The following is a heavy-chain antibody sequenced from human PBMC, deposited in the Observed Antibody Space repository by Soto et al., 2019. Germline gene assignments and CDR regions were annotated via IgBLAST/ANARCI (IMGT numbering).Heavy chain of an antibody. J-gene: IGHJ6*03. CDR3: ATRNISAAGTFAFMNYYYMDV. D-gene: IGHD6-13*01. Sequence: ASVKVSCKASGYTFTSYGISWARQAPGQGLESMGWISAYNGNTNYAQKFQGRVTITADKSTSTAYMELSSLRSEDTAVYYCATRNISAAGTFAFMNYYYMDVWGKGTTVTVSS. CDR1: GYTFTSYG. CDR2: ISAYNGNT. V-gene: IGHV1-18*01.